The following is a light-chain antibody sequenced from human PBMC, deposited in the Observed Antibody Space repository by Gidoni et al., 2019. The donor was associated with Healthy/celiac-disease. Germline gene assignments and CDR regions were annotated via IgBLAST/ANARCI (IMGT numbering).Light chain of an antibody. CDR3: QQSYSTPLT. CDR1: QSSSSY. Sequence: DIQMPQSPSSLSASVGDSVTITCRASQSSSSYLNWYQQKPGKAPKLLIYAASSLQSGVPPRFSGSGSGTDFTLTISSLQPEDFATYYCQQSYSTPLTFGGGTKMEIK. J-gene: IGKJ4*01. CDR2: AAS. V-gene: IGKV1-39*01.